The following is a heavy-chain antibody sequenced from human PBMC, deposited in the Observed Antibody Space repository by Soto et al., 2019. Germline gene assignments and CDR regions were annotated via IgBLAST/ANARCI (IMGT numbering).Heavy chain of an antibody. D-gene: IGHD2-15*01. J-gene: IGHJ5*02. CDR1: HGSIIRGGYA. Sequence: LSLNCALFHGSIIRGGYAASWLRQPPGKGVWWIGYIYHSGSTYYNPSLKSRVTISVDRSKSQFSLKLSCVAAADTAVYYCASGNCNFGCCDPWGQGTLVTVSS. CDR2: IYHSGST. V-gene: IGHV4-30-2*01. CDR3: ASGNCNFGCCDP.